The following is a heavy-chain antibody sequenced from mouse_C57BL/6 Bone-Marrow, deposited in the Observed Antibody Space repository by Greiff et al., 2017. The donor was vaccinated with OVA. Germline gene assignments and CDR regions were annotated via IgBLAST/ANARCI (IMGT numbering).Heavy chain of an antibody. CDR1: GFTFTTYY. D-gene: IGHD1-1*01. Sequence: EVKLMESGGGLVQPGDSLSLSCAASGFTFTTYYMSWVRQPPGKALEWLAFIRNKPNGSTTEYSASVKGRFTISRDKSQSILYLQMNALRAEDSATYYCARYKGRVAVDYFDYWGQGTALTVSS. V-gene: IGHV7-3*01. J-gene: IGHJ2*01. CDR2: IRNKPNGSTT. CDR3: ARYKGRVAVDYFDY.